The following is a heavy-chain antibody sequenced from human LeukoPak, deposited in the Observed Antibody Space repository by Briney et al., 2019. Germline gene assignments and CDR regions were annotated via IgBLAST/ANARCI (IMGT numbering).Heavy chain of an antibody. J-gene: IGHJ6*02. CDR2: MNPNSGNT. D-gene: IGHD2-21*02. CDR3: ARPHIVVVTATNHYYYYGMDV. CDR1: GYTFTSYD. V-gene: IGHV1-8*01. Sequence: GASVKVSCKASGYTFTSYDINWVRQATGQGLEWMGWMNPNSGNTGYAQKFQGRVTMTRNTSTSTAYMELSSLRSEDTAVYYCARPHIVVVTATNHYYYYGMDVWGQGTTVTVSS.